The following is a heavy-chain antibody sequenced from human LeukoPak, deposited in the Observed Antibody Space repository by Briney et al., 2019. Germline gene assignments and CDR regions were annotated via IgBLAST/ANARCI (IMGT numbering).Heavy chain of an antibody. CDR3: ARDRYYDSSDHFDY. Sequence: GGSLRLFCAASGFTFSSYRMNWVRQAPGKGLEWVSSISSSSSYIYYADSVKGRFTISRENAKNSLYLQKNSLRAEDTAVYYCARDRYYDSSDHFDYWGQGTLVTVSS. D-gene: IGHD3-22*01. CDR1: GFTFSSYR. CDR2: ISSSSSYI. J-gene: IGHJ4*02. V-gene: IGHV3-21*01.